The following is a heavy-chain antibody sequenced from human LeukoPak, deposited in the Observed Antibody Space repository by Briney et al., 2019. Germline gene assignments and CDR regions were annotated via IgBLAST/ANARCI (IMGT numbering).Heavy chain of an antibody. D-gene: IGHD6-13*01. V-gene: IGHV3-21*01. J-gene: IGHJ4*02. CDR1: GFTFSSYS. CDR2: ISSSSSYI. CDR3: ARDFGIAAAGTGFDY. Sequence: GGSLRLFCAASGFTFSSYSMNWVRQAPGKGLEWVSSISSSSSYIYYADSVKGRFTISRDNAKNSLYLQMNSLRAEDTAVYYCARDFGIAAAGTGFDYWGQGTLVTVSS.